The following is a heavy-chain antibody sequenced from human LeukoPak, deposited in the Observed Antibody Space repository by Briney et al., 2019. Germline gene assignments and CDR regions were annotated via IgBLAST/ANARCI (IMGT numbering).Heavy chain of an antibody. V-gene: IGHV3-48*04. Sequence: PGGSLRLSCAASGFTFSSYSMNWVRQAPGKGLEWISYISSSSSLIYYAGSVKGRFTTSRDNAKNSLYLQMNSLRVEDTAVYYCAKSGGQQLVAAYGMDVWGQGTTVTVSS. CDR1: GFTFSSYS. CDR3: AKSGGQQLVAAYGMDV. D-gene: IGHD6-13*01. CDR2: ISSSSSLI. J-gene: IGHJ6*02.